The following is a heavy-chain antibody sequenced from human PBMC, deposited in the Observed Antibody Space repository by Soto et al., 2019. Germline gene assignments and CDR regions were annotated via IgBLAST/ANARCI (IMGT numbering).Heavy chain of an antibody. CDR1: GFTFSSYA. Sequence: QVQLVESGGGVVQPGRSLRLSCAASGFTFSSYAMHGVRQAPSKGLEWVAVISYDGSNKYYADSVKGRFTISRDNSTNTLYLQMNSLRAEDTAVYYDARALRGGVIVPFDYWGQVTLVTVSS. CDR2: ISYDGSNK. D-gene: IGHD3-16*02. CDR3: ARALRGGVIVPFDY. J-gene: IGHJ4*02. V-gene: IGHV3-30-3*01.